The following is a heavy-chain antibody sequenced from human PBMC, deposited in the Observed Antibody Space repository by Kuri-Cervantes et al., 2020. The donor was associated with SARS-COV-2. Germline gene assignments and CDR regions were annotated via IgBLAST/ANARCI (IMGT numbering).Heavy chain of an antibody. D-gene: IGHD2-2*02. V-gene: IGHV3-23*01. CDR2: ISGRGGST. CDR3: ARARNCSSTSCYTDYYYMDV. J-gene: IGHJ6*03. CDR1: GFPLRSFN. Sequence: LSHTCAASGFPLRSFNMSWVPQAPGKGLEWVSAISGRGGSTYYADSLKGRVTISRDNAKNSLYLQMNSRRAEDTAVYYCARARNCSSTSCYTDYYYMDVWGKGTTVTVSS.